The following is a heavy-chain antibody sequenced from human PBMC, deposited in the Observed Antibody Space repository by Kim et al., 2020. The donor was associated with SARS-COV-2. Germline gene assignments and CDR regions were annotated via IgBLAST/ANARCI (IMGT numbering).Heavy chain of an antibody. CDR3: ARMAKGILRYYYYGMDV. J-gene: IGHJ6*02. V-gene: IGHV3-33*01. D-gene: IGHD2-15*01. Sequence: GGSLRLSWAASGFTFSSYGMHWVRQAPGKGLEWVAVIWYDGSNKYYADSVKGRFTISRDNSKNTLYLQMNSLRAEDTAVYYCARMAKGILRYYYYGMDVWGQGTTVTVSS. CDR2: IWYDGSNK. CDR1: GFTFSSYG.